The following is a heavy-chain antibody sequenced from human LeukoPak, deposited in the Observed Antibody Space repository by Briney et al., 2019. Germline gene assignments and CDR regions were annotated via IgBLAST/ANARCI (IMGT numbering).Heavy chain of an antibody. D-gene: IGHD2-8*01. CDR3: AKQSYARSLGE. CDR1: GFPFSDFS. J-gene: IGHJ4*02. V-gene: IGHV3-23*01. CDR2: TNSGGSST. Sequence: GGSLRLSCATSGFPFSDFSMRWVRRAPGKGLEWISTTNSGGSSTDYAESVKGRFTISRDNSKNTLYLQMSSLRVEDTAMYYCAKQSYARSLGEGGPGTLVTVSS.